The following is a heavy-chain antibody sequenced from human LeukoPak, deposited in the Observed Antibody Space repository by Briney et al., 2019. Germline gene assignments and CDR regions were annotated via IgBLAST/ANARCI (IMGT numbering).Heavy chain of an antibody. D-gene: IGHD3-10*01. CDR3: ATHHYGSGSYFLKN. CDR1: GFTFSSYG. Sequence: WGSLRLSCAASGFTFSSYGMHWVRQAPGKGLEWVAFIRYDGSNKYYADSVKGRFTISRDNSKNTLYLQMNSLRAEDTAVYYCATHHYGSGSYFLKNWGQGTLVTVSS. J-gene: IGHJ4*02. V-gene: IGHV3-30*02. CDR2: IRYDGSNK.